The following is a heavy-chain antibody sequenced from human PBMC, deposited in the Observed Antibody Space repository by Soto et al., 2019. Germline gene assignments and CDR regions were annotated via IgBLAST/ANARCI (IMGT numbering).Heavy chain of an antibody. J-gene: IGHJ4*02. CDR2: ISYDGSNK. V-gene: IGHV3-30-3*01. CDR1: GFTFSSYA. CDR3: ARGGGYYFDY. D-gene: IGHD3-16*01. Sequence: QVQLVESGGGVVQPGRSLRLSCAASGFTFSSYAMHWVRQAPGKGLEWVAVISYDGSNKYYADSVKGRFTISRDNSKNTLYLQMNSLRAEDTAVYYCARGGGYYFDYWGQGTLVTVSS.